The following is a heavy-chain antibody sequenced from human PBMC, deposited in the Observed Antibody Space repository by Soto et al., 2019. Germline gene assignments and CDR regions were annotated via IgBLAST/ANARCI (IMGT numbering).Heavy chain of an antibody. CDR1: GFTFSRYW. Sequence: EVQLVESGGGLVQPGGSLRLSCAGSGFTFSRYWMSWVRQTPGKGLEWVANIKQDGSEKYYVDSVKGRFTISRDNAKNSVYLEMSSLGAEDTAVYYCANERRDVASDHWGQGTLVTVSS. J-gene: IGHJ4*02. V-gene: IGHV3-7*01. CDR3: ANERRDVASDH. CDR2: IKQDGSEK. D-gene: IGHD1-1*01.